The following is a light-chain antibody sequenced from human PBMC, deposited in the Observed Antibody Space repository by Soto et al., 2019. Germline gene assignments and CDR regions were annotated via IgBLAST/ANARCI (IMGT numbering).Light chain of an antibody. CDR3: HQYHSYPLT. CDR2: AAS. J-gene: IGKJ4*01. Sequence: DLQMTQSPSSLSASVGDRVTITCRASQDISNYLAWFQQRPGKAPKCLIFAASSLQSGVPPRFSGSGSGTDFTLTISSLLPEDFATYFCHQYHSYPLTFGGGTKVEIK. V-gene: IGKV1-16*01. CDR1: QDISNY.